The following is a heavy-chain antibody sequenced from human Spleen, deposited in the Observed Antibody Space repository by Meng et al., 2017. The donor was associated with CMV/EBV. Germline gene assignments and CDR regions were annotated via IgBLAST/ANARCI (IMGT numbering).Heavy chain of an antibody. V-gene: IGHV1-2*02. D-gene: IGHD2-15*01. J-gene: IGHJ4*02. CDR2: INPNSGGT. CDR1: GYTFTGYY. Sequence: QVQLGQSGAGVKQPGASVKVSCKASGYTFTGYYMHWVRQAPGQGLEWMGWINPNSGGTNYAQKFQGRVTMTRDTSISTAYMELSSLRSDDTAVYYCARDAGSGRLTVDYWGQGTLVTVSS. CDR3: ARDAGSGRLTVDY.